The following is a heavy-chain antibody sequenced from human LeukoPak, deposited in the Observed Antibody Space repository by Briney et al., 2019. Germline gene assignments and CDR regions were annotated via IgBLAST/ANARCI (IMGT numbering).Heavy chain of an antibody. CDR2: ISSSGSTI. CDR1: GFTFSSYS. D-gene: IGHD6-6*01. CDR3: ARDLEGEYSSSSRVYYYYYMDV. V-gene: IGHV3-48*04. J-gene: IGHJ6*03. Sequence: GGSLRLSCAASGFTFSSYSMNWVRQAPGKGLEWVSSISSSGSTIYYADSVKGRFTISRDNAKNSLYLQMNSLRAEDTAVYYCARDLEGEYSSSSRVYYYYYMDVWGKGTTVTVSS.